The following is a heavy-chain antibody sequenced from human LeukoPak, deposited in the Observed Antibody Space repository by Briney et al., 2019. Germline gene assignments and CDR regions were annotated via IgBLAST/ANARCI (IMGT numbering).Heavy chain of an antibody. J-gene: IGHJ4*02. V-gene: IGHV3-53*01. Sequence: PGGSLRLSCAASGLTVSSNYMSWVRQAPGKGLEWVSVIYTDGRTFYAGSVKGRFTISRDSSKNTVYLQMNSLRVEDTAVYYRARGNYGDDSYYFDYWGRGALVTVSS. CDR1: GLTVSSNY. CDR2: IYTDGRT. D-gene: IGHD4-17*01. CDR3: ARGNYGDDSYYFDY.